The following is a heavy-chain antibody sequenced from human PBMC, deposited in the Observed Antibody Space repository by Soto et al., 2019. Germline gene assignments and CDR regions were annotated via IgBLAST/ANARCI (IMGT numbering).Heavy chain of an antibody. CDR3: ARDSEDYGSGSYFYQ. D-gene: IGHD3-10*01. CDR2: IIPILGIA. CDR1: GGTFSSYT. V-gene: IGHV1-69*08. J-gene: IGHJ4*02. Sequence: QVQLVQSGAEVKKPGSSVKVSCKASGGTFSSYTISWVRQAPGQGLEWMGRIIPILGIANYAQKFQGRVTITADKSTSTAYMELSSLRSEDTAVYYCARDSEDYGSGSYFYQWGQGTLVTVSS.